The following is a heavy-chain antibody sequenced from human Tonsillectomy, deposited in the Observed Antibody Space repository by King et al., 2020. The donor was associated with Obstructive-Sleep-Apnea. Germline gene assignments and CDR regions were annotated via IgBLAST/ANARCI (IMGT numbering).Heavy chain of an antibody. J-gene: IGHJ6*02. CDR3: AKASQGPYLGPYYYGMDV. CDR2: SSWNSGSI. V-gene: IGHV3-9*01. D-gene: IGHD3-16*01. Sequence: VQLVESGGGLVQPGRSLRLSCAASGFTVDDYAIHWVRQAPGKGLEWGSGSSWNSGSIGYADCLKGRFTISRDNAKHSLYLQMNSLRAEDTALYYCAKASQGPYLGPYYYGMDVWGQGTTVTVSS. CDR1: GFTVDDYA.